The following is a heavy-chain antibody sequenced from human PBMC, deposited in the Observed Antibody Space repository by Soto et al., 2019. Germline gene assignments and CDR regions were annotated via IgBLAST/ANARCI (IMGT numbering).Heavy chain of an antibody. CDR1: GYSISSGYY. CDR3: ARGGDYDSSGYYVDY. D-gene: IGHD3-22*01. V-gene: IGHV4-38-2*01. J-gene: IGHJ4*02. Sequence: PSETLSLTCAVSGYSISSGYYWGWIRQPPGKGLEWIGSIYHSGSTYYNPSLKSRVTISVDTSKNQFSLKLSSVTAADTAVYYCARGGDYDSSGYYVDYWGQGTLVTVSS. CDR2: IYHSGST.